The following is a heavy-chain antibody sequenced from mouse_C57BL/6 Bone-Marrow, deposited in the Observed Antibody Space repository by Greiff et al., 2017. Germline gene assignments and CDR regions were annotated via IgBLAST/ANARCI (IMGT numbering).Heavy chain of an antibody. CDR3: ARDRRLLRGAY. D-gene: IGHD2-3*01. CDR2: ISDGGSYT. J-gene: IGHJ3*01. CDR1: GFTFSSYA. Sequence: EVQLVESGGGLVKPGGSLKLSCAASGFTFSSYAMSWVRQTPEKRLEWVATISDGGSYTYYPDNVKGRFTISRDNAKNNLYLQMSHLKSEDTAMYYCARDRRLLRGAYWGQGTLVTVSA. V-gene: IGHV5-4*01.